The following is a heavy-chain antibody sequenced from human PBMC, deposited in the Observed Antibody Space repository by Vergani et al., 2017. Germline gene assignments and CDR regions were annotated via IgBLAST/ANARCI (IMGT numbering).Heavy chain of an antibody. Sequence: QVQLQESGPGLVKPSETLSLTCTVSGGSISSYYWSWIRQPPGKGLEWIGYIYYSGSTNSNPSLKSRVTISVDTSKNQFSLTLSSVTAADTAVYYCARRYYDSSGYPIDSWGQGTMVTVSS. CDR2: IYYSGST. D-gene: IGHD3-22*01. CDR3: ARRYYDSSGYPIDS. J-gene: IGHJ3*02. V-gene: IGHV4-59*08. CDR1: GGSISSYY.